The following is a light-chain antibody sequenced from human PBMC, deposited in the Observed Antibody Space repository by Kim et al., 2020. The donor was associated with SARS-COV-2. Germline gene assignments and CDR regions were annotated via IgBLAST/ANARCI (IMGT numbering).Light chain of an antibody. CDR3: QQRRSWPLT. Sequence: EIVLTQSPATLSLSPGERATLPCRASQSVTGRVSWYQQRPGQAPRLLIYDTSNRATGIPARFSCSGSGTDFTLTISSLEPEDFAVYYCQQRRSWPLTFGGGTKVDIK. CDR2: DTS. J-gene: IGKJ4*01. CDR1: QSVTGR. V-gene: IGKV3-11*01.